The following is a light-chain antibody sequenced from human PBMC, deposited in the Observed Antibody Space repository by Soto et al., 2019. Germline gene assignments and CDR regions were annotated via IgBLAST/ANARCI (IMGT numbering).Light chain of an antibody. CDR1: QSVSSSY. V-gene: IGKV3-20*01. CDR3: QQYVSSPRT. CDR2: AAS. J-gene: IGKJ1*01. Sequence: EIVLTQSPGTLSLSPGKTATLSCSASQSVSSSYLAWYQQKPGQAPRLLIYAASSSATGIPDRFSGSGSGTDFTLTISRLEPEDFAVYYCQQYVSSPRTFGQGTKVDIK.